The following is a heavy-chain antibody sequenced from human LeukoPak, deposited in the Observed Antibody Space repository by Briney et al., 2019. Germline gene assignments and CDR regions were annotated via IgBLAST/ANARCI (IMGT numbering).Heavy chain of an antibody. D-gene: IGHD1-26*01. V-gene: IGHV3-23*01. CDR1: GFTFSSYA. CDR3: ARVGIGRYSFDS. J-gene: IGHJ4*02. CDR2: ISGSGGST. Sequence: GGSLRLSCAASGFTFSSYAMSWVRQAPGKGLEWVSAISGSGGSTYYADSVKGRFTISRDNARNTLYLEMNSLRAEDTAVYYCARVGIGRYSFDSWGQGTLVTVSS.